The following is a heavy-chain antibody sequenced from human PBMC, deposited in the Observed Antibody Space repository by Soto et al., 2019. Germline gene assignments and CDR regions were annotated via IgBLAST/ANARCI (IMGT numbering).Heavy chain of an antibody. J-gene: IGHJ6*02. D-gene: IGHD1-1*01. V-gene: IGHV1-8*01. CDR1: GYTFSSYD. Sequence: QVQLVQSGAEVKKPGASVKVSCKASGYTFSSYDINWVRQATGQGLEWMGWMKPNSGNTGYAQKFRGRVTMTRNTSISTAYMELRSLRSEDTAVYYCARERTGTTSMDVWGQGTTVTVSS. CDR2: MKPNSGNT. CDR3: ARERTGTTSMDV.